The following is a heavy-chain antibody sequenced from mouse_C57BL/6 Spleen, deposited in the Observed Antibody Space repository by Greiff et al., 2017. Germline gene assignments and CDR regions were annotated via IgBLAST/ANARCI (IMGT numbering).Heavy chain of an antibody. CDR3: ARHYDYDEAAWFAY. V-gene: IGHV5-6*01. D-gene: IGHD2-4*01. J-gene: IGHJ3*01. Sequence: EVHLVESGGDLVKPGGSLKLSCAASGFTFSSYGMSWVRQTPDKRLEWVATISSGGSYTYYPDSVKGRFTISRDNAKNTLYLQMSSLKSEDTAMYYCARHYDYDEAAWFAYWGQGTLVTVSA. CDR1: GFTFSSYG. CDR2: ISSGGSYT.